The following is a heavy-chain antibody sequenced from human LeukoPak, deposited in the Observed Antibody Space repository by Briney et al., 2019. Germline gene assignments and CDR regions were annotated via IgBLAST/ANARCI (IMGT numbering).Heavy chain of an antibody. CDR2: ISSSGSTI. Sequence: GGSLRLSCAASGFTFGDYYMSWIRQAPGKGLEWVSYISSSGSTIYYADSVKGRFTISRDNAKNSLYLQMNSLRAEDTAVYYCARDLYDYVWGSYRTIDYWGQGTLVTVSS. CDR1: GFTFGDYY. CDR3: ARDLYDYVWGSYRTIDY. J-gene: IGHJ4*02. V-gene: IGHV3-11*01. D-gene: IGHD3-16*02.